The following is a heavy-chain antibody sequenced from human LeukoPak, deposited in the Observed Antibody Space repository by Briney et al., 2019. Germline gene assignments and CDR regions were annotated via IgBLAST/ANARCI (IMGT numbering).Heavy chain of an antibody. CDR3: ARGPRITVIVVVTTEDY. J-gene: IGHJ4*02. V-gene: IGHV1-2*06. CDR2: INPNSGGT. CDR1: GYTFTGYY. Sequence: ASVKVSCKASGYTFTGYYMHWVRQAPGQGLEWMGRINPNSGGTNYAQKFQGRVTMTRDTSISTAYMELSRLRSDDTAVYYCARGPRITVIVVVTTEDYWGQGTLVTVSS. D-gene: IGHD3-22*01.